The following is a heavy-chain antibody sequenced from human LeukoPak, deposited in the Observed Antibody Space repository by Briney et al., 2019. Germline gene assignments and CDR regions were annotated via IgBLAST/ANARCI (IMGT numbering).Heavy chain of an antibody. CDR1: GGSISSSNYY. CDR3: ARDRGKYVWGYFDY. Sequence: SETLSLTCTVSGGSISSSNYYWGWVRQPPGKGLEWVGSIYYSGTTYYNPSLKSRVTISVDTSKNQFSLKLSSVTAADTAVYYCARDRGKYVWGYFDYWGQGTLVTVSS. J-gene: IGHJ4*02. V-gene: IGHV4-39*07. CDR2: IYYSGTT. D-gene: IGHD3-16*01.